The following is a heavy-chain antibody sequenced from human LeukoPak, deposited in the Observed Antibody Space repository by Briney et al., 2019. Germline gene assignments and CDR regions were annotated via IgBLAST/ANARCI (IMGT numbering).Heavy chain of an antibody. V-gene: IGHV7-4-1*02. Sequence: ASVKVSCKASGYIFTSYAMNWVRQAPGQGLEWMGWINTNTGNPTYAQGFTGRFVFSLDTSVSTAYLQISSLKAEDTAVYYCARDEAYCSSTSCYTYNWFDPWGQGTLVTVSS. CDR1: GYIFTSYA. CDR3: ARDEAYCSSTSCYTYNWFDP. J-gene: IGHJ5*02. D-gene: IGHD2-2*02. CDR2: INTNTGNP.